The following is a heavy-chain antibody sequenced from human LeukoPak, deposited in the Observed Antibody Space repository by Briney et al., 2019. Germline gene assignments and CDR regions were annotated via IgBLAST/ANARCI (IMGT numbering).Heavy chain of an antibody. CDR1: GYSISSGYY. CDR3: AAPHWGGMDYWYFDL. J-gene: IGHJ2*01. D-gene: IGHD7-27*01. Sequence: EPSETLSLTCTVSGYSISSGYYWGWIRQPPGKGLEWIGSIYHSGSTYYNPSLKSRVTISVDTSKNQFSLKLSSVTAADTAVYYCAAPHWGGMDYWYFDLWGRGTLVTVSS. CDR2: IYHSGST. V-gene: IGHV4-38-2*02.